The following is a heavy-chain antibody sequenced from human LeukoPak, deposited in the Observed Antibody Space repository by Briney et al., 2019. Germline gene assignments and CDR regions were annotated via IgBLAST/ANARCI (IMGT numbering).Heavy chain of an antibody. V-gene: IGHV5-51*01. Sequence: GESLKISCKGSGYSFTNYWIGWVRQMPGKGLEWMGTIYFGDSDSRYSPSFQGQVTISADKSKSTAYLQWSSLKASDTAMYYCASQRSSSWYLDYWGQGTLVTVSS. D-gene: IGHD6-13*01. CDR1: GYSFTNYW. CDR3: ASQRSSSWYLDY. CDR2: IYFGDSDS. J-gene: IGHJ4*02.